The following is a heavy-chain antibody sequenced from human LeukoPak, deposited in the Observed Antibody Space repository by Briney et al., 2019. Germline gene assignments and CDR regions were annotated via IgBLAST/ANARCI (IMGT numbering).Heavy chain of an antibody. Sequence: SETLSLTCTVSGGSISSSSYYWGWIRQPRGKGLEWIGSIYYSGSTYYNPSLKSRVTISVDTSKNQFSLKLSSVTAADTAVYYCARGIAVAGIVGYFDYWGQGTLVTVSS. V-gene: IGHV4-39*01. J-gene: IGHJ4*02. CDR2: IYYSGST. CDR1: GGSISSSSYY. D-gene: IGHD6-19*01. CDR3: ARGIAVAGIVGYFDY.